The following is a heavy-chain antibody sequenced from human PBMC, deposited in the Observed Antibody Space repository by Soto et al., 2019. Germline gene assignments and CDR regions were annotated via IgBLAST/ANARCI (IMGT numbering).Heavy chain of an antibody. CDR2: ISPKSGGT. Sequence: GPSVKVTFKASGYTFTGSYMQWVGQARGQGLEYMGWISPKSGGTDYAQKFQGRVTRTRHTSSSSAYIELSSLRSDDTAVYYCAKANSGDADHFDYRPQGTQFTDSS. J-gene: IGHJ4*02. D-gene: IGHD5-12*01. CDR1: GYTFTGSY. V-gene: IGHV1-2*02. CDR3: AKANSGDADHFDY.